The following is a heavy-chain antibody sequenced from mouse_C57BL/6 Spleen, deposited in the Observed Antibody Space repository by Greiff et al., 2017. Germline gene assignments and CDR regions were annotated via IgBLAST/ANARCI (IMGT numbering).Heavy chain of an antibody. CDR3: ARGSNYVGAMEY. CDR1: GFTFSDYY. Sequence: EVKLVESEGGLVQPGSSMKLSCTASGFTFSDYYMAWVRQVPEKGLEWVANINYDGSSTYYLDSLKSRFIISRDNAKNILYLQMSSLKSEDTATYYCARGSNYVGAMEYWGQGTSVTVSS. V-gene: IGHV5-16*01. D-gene: IGHD2-5*01. J-gene: IGHJ4*01. CDR2: INYDGSST.